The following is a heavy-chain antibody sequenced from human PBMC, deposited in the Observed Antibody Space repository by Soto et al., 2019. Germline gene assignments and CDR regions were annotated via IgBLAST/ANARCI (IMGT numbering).Heavy chain of an antibody. CDR3: ARLDHYYDSSGYESYLDY. CDR2: IIPIFGTA. Sequence: SVKVSCKASGCTFSNYAISCVRQAPGQVLEWMGGIIPIFGTANYAQKFQGRVTITADESTSTAYMELSSLRSEDTAVYYCARLDHYYDSSGYESYLDYWGQGTLVTVSS. J-gene: IGHJ4*02. D-gene: IGHD3-22*01. CDR1: GCTFSNYA. V-gene: IGHV1-69*13.